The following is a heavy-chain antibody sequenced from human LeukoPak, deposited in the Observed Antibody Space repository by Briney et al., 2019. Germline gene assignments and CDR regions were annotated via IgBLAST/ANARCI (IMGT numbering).Heavy chain of an antibody. Sequence: SETLSLTCTVSGGSISSSSYYWGWLRQPPGRGLEWIGSIYYSGSTYYNPSRKSRVTISEDTTKNEFSRKRSSLTAADTAVYYCARVLVPSYYDILTTEARQRSFDYWGQGTLVTVSS. V-gene: IGHV4-39*07. CDR1: GGSISSSSYY. CDR3: ARVLVPSYYDILTTEARQRSFDY. D-gene: IGHD3-9*01. J-gene: IGHJ4*02. CDR2: IYYSGST.